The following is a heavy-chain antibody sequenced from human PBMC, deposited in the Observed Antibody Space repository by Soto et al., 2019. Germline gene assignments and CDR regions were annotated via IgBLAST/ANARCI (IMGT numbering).Heavy chain of an antibody. CDR3: TRDASRDSSARGWFDP. D-gene: IGHD6-13*01. CDR1: GFTFSNYG. Sequence: GGSLRLSCAASGFTFSNYGVHWVRQAPGKGLEWVAVIWYDGSSEYYTESVKGRFTISRDNAKNSLHLQMNSLRAEDTAVYYCTRDASRDSSARGWFDPWGPGTLVTVSS. V-gene: IGHV3-33*01. CDR2: IWYDGSSE. J-gene: IGHJ5*02.